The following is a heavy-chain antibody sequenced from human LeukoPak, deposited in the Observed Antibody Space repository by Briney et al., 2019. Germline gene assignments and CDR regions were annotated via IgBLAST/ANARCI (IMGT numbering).Heavy chain of an antibody. Sequence: PGGSLRLSCAASGLTVSGNYMNWVRQAPGKGLEWVSIIYSDGTTYYADSVKGRFTISRDNSKTTLYLQMNSLRAEDTAVYYRSGYWPPDYWGQGTLVTVSS. D-gene: IGHD2-8*02. CDR3: SGYWPPDY. CDR2: IYSDGTT. CDR1: GLTVSGNY. V-gene: IGHV3-53*01. J-gene: IGHJ4*02.